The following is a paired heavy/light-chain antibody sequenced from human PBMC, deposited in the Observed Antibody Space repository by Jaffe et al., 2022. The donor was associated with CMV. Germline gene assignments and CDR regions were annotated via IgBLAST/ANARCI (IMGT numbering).Heavy chain of an antibody. J-gene: IGHJ4*02. CDR3: ARHGPPIATSPFFDY. D-gene: IGHD2-2*01. CDR2: IFYTGST. V-gene: IGHV4-39*01. Sequence: QLQESGPGLVKPSETLSLTCTVSGGSISTSTYYWGWIRQPPGKGLEWVASIFYTGSTYYNPSLKSRVTTSVDTSKNQFSLNLRSVTATDTALYYCARHGPPIATSPFFDYWGQGSLVIVSS. CDR1: GGSISTSTYY.
Light chain of an antibody. CDR1: SSDVGGYDY. CDR3: ISYTPTSTPWV. Sequence: QAALAQPASVSGSPGQSITISCTGTSSDVGGYDYVSWYQQHPGKAPKLMIYDVSNRPSGVSNRFSGSKSGNTASLTISGLQAEDEADYYCISYTPTSTPWVFGGGTKLTVL. J-gene: IGLJ3*02. V-gene: IGLV2-14*03. CDR2: DVS.